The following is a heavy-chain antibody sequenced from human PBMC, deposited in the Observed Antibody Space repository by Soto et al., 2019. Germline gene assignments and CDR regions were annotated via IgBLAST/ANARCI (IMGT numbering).Heavy chain of an antibody. V-gene: IGHV3-48*03. CDR1: GFTFSSYD. J-gene: IGHJ6*02. Sequence: ESGGGLVQPGGSLRLSCAASGFTFSSYDMNWVRQAPGKGLEWVSYISRSVSTIYYADSVKGRFTISRDNAKNSLYLQMNGLRAEDTAVYYCARGSQKGYYSGMDVWGQGTTVTVSS. CDR3: ARGSQKGYYSGMDV. D-gene: IGHD2-15*01. CDR2: ISRSVSTI.